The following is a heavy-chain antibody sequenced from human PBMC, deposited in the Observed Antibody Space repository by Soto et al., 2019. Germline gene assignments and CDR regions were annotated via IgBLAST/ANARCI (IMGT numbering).Heavy chain of an antibody. CDR3: AKDNYGSGSYYHVFDY. D-gene: IGHD3-10*01. CDR2: ISWDGGST. V-gene: IGHV3-43*01. Sequence: SLRLSCAAPGFTFDDYTMHWVRQAPGKGLEWVSLISWDGGSTYYADSVKGRFTISRDNSKNSLYLQMNSLRTEDTALYYCAKDNYGSGSYYHVFDYWGQGTLVTVSS. J-gene: IGHJ4*02. CDR1: GFTFDDYT.